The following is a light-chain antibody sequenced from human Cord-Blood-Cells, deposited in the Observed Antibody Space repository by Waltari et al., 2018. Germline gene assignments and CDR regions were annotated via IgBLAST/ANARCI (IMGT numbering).Light chain of an antibody. CDR1: QSVSSY. CDR3: QQRSNWPPSLT. Sequence: IVFTQSPATLSLSPGERATLSCRASQSVSSYLARYQQKPGQAPRLLIYDASNRATSIPARFSGSGSGTDVTLTISSLEHEDCAVYFCQQRSNWPPSLTFGGGTKVEIK. V-gene: IGKV3-11*01. CDR2: DAS. J-gene: IGKJ4*01.